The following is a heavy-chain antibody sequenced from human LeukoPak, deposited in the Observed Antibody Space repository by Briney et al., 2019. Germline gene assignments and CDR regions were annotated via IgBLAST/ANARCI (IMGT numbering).Heavy chain of an antibody. CDR2: IIPIFGTA. Sequence: SVKVSCKVSGYTLTELSMHWVRQAPGKGLEWMGGIIPIFGTANYAQKFQGRVTITADKSTSTAYMELSSLRSEDTAVYYCARDNSVGDNAWWFDPWGQGTLVTVSS. V-gene: IGHV1-69*06. J-gene: IGHJ5*02. D-gene: IGHD1-26*01. CDR3: ARDNSVGDNAWWFDP. CDR1: GYTLTELS.